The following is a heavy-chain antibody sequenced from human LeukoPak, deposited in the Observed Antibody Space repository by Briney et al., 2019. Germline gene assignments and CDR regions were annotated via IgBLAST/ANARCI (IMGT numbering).Heavy chain of an antibody. CDR1: GFTFSDYY. CDR2: ISSSGSTI. D-gene: IGHD6-19*01. CDR3: APRPIAVAGTTDY. J-gene: IGHJ4*02. Sequence: GGSLRLSCAASGFTFSDYYMSWIRQAPGKGLEWVSYISSSGSTIYYADSVKGRFTISRDNSKNTLYLQMNSLRAEDTAVYYCAPRPIAVAGTTDYWGQGTLVTVSS. V-gene: IGHV3-11*01.